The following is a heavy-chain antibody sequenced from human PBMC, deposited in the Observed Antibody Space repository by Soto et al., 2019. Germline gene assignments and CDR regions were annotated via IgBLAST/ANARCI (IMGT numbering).Heavy chain of an antibody. CDR1: GFTVSSYA. CDR2: ISYDGSNK. J-gene: IGHJ4*02. Sequence: GGYLRLSCAASGFTVSSYAMHWVGQAPGKGLEWVAVISYDGSNKYYADSVKGRFTISRDNSKNTLYLQMNSLRAEDTAVYYCATHLQVVAATYFDYWGQGTPVTVSS. CDR3: ATHLQVVAATYFDY. V-gene: IGHV3-30-3*01. D-gene: IGHD2-15*01.